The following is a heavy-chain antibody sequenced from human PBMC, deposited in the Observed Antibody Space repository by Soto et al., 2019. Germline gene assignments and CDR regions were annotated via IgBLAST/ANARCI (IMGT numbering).Heavy chain of an antibody. J-gene: IGHJ6*02. Sequence: VSLRLSCAASGFTFGSYWMSWVRQAPGKGLEWLATIKMDASEKKYVDSVKGRFTMSRDNAKDSLYLQMNSLRPEDTAVYYCAKDRSSGSPYYGMDFWGQGTMVTVSS. D-gene: IGHD3-10*01. CDR2: IKMDASEK. CDR3: AKDRSSGSPYYGMDF. CDR1: GFTFGSYW. V-gene: IGHV3-7*03.